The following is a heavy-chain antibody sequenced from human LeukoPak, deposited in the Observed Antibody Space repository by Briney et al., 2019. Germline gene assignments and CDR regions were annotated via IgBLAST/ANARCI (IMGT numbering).Heavy chain of an antibody. V-gene: IGHV3-15*01. CDR1: GFTFSNAS. Sequence: GGSLRLSCAASGFTFSNASMNWVRQAPGKGLEWVGRIKRKTDGGTTDYAAPVKGRFTISRDHSKNTLYLQMNSLKTEDTAVYYCTTDLPYENDDWGQGTLVTVSS. D-gene: IGHD5-12*01. J-gene: IGHJ4*02. CDR2: IKRKTDGGTT. CDR3: TTDLPYENDD.